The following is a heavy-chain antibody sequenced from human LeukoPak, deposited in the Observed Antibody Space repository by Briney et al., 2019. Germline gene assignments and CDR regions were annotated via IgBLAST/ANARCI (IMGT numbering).Heavy chain of an antibody. D-gene: IGHD2-15*01. CDR1: GDSITKKNFF. J-gene: IGHJ4*01. CDR3: ARDRDVDDFDY. Sequence: SETLSLTCTISGDSITKKNFFWGWIRQPPGKGLEWIVSMSYSGKIYYNPSLKSRVSISIDTSKNQLSLKLNSVTAADTAMYHCARDRDVDDFDYWGRGTLVIVSS. V-gene: IGHV4-39*07. CDR2: MSYSGKI.